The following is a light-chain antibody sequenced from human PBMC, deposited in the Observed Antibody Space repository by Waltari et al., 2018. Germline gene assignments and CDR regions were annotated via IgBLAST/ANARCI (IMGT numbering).Light chain of an antibody. J-gene: IGKJ2*01. CDR3: QQYDNWPPIT. CDR1: QSIRSN. Sequence: EIVMTQSTATLSVSPGERATLSCRASQSIRSNLAWYRQKPGQAPRLLIYGASFRATGIPARFSGSGSGTEFTLTISSLQSEDFAIYYCQQYDNWPPITFGQGTKLEMK. V-gene: IGKV3-15*01. CDR2: GAS.